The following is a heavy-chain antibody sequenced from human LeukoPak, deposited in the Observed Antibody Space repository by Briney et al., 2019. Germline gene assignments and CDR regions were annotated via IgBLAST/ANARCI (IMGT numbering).Heavy chain of an antibody. V-gene: IGHV3-48*02. CDR3: ARVETSAGSAGY. D-gene: IGHD1-1*01. CDR2: ISSSSTI. Sequence: GGSLRLSCAASGFPFSSFSMNWVRQAPGKGLEWVSYISSSSTIYYADSVKGRFTVSRDNAKNSLYLQMNSLRDEDTAVYYCARVETSAGSAGYWGQGTLVTVSS. CDR1: GFPFSSFS. J-gene: IGHJ4*02.